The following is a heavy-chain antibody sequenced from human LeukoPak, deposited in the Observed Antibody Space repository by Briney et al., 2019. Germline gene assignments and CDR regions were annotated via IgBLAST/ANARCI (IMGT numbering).Heavy chain of an antibody. D-gene: IGHD2-15*01. J-gene: IGHJ4*02. CDR1: GYTFTSYG. V-gene: IGHV1-18*01. CDR3: AKDQGWCSGGSCYPQY. Sequence: ASVKVSCKASGYTFTSYGITWVRQAPGQGLEWMGWITAYNGDTKYAQKFQGRLTMTTDTSTSTANMELKSLRSDDTAVYYCAKDQGWCSGGSCYPQYWGQGTLVTVSS. CDR2: ITAYNGDT.